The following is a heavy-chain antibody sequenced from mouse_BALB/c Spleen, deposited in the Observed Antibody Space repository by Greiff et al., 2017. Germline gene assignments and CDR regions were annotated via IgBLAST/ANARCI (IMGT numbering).Heavy chain of an antibody. J-gene: IGHJ3*01. D-gene: IGHD2-4*01. Sequence: LQESGAELVRPGTSVKISCKASGYTFTNYWLGWVKQRPGHGLEWIGDIYPGGGYTNYNEKFKGKATLTADTSSSTAYMQLSSLTSEDSAVYFCARSYYDYDVWFAYWGQGTLVTVSA. CDR1: GYTFTNYW. CDR2: IYPGGGYT. CDR3: ARSYYDYDVWFAY. V-gene: IGHV1-63*02.